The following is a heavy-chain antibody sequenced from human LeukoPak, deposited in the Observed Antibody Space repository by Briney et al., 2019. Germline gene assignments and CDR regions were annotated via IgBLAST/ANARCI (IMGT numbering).Heavy chain of an antibody. CDR1: GFTFSNYW. D-gene: IGHD1-26*01. Sequence: GGSLRLSCAASGFTFSNYWMSWVRQAPGKGLEWVANIKQYGSEKYYVDSVKGRFTISRDNAKNSLYLQMNSLRAEDTAVYYCARGVGADAYWGQGTLVTVSS. CDR3: ARGVGADAY. J-gene: IGHJ4*02. V-gene: IGHV3-7*01. CDR2: IKQYGSEK.